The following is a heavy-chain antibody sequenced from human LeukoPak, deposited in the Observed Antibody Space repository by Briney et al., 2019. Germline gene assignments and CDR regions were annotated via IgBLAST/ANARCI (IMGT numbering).Heavy chain of an antibody. Sequence: GSLRLSCAASGVTFSSYAMSWVRQPPGKGLEWIGEIYHSGSTNYNPSLKSRVTMSVDTSKNQFSLKVTSVTAAGTAVYYCASDSFYESGGYFYYWGQGTPVTVSS. CDR1: GVTFSSYAM. CDR2: IYHSGST. J-gene: IGHJ4*02. D-gene: IGHD3-22*01. V-gene: IGHV4-4*02. CDR3: ASDSFYESGGYFYY.